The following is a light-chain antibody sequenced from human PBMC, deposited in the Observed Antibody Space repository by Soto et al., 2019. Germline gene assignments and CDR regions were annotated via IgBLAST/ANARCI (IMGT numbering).Light chain of an antibody. Sequence: DIQMTQSPSTLSASVGDRVTITCRASQSIGTSLAWYQQRPGKAPKLLIYLASNLEVGVLSRFSGSGYGTEFTLAISSLQPDDFATYYCQQHGSYPRTIGQGTKVEI. CDR1: QSIGTS. J-gene: IGKJ1*01. CDR2: LAS. CDR3: QQHGSYPRT. V-gene: IGKV1-5*03.